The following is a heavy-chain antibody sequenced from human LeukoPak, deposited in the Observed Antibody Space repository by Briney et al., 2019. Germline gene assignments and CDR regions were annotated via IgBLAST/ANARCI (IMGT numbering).Heavy chain of an antibody. CDR3: ASDSSSWPPGAFDI. CDR2: ISGSGRST. Sequence: GGSLRLSCAASGFTFSTYAMSWVRQAPGKGLEWVSAISGSGRSTDYADSVKGRFTISRDNAKNSLYLQMNSLRAEDTAVYYCASDSSSWPPGAFDIWGQGTMVTVSS. V-gene: IGHV3-23*01. J-gene: IGHJ3*02. CDR1: GFTFSTYA. D-gene: IGHD6-13*01.